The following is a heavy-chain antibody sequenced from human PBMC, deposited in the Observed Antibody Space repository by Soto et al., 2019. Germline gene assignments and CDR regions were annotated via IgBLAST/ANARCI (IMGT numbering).Heavy chain of an antibody. CDR3: AKSMGGTENGMDV. CDR2: ISYYSGSI. J-gene: IGHJ6*02. Sequence: EVQLVESGGGLVQPGRSLRLSCAASGFNFDDYGMHWVRQAPGKGLVWVSGISYYSGSIGYADSVKVRFTISRDNAKNSLYLQMNSLRAEDTALYYCAKSMGGTENGMDVWGQGTTVTVSS. D-gene: IGHD2-15*01. V-gene: IGHV3-9*01. CDR1: GFNFDDYG.